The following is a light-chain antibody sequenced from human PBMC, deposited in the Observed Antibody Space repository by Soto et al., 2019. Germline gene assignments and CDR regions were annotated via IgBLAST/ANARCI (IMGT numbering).Light chain of an antibody. CDR3: SSYTSSSTLYV. CDR1: SSDVGGSNY. CDR2: DVS. V-gene: IGLV2-14*01. J-gene: IGLJ1*01. Sequence: QSVLTQPASVSGSPGQSITISCTGTSSDVGGSNYVSWYQQHPGKAPKLFIYDVSNRPSGVFNRFSGTKSGNTASLTISGLQAEDEADYYCSSYTSSSTLYVFGTGTKLTVL.